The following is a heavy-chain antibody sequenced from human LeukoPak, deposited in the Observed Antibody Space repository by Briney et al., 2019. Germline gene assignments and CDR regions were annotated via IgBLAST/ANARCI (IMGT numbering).Heavy chain of an antibody. Sequence: QTLSLTCAISGDSVSSDNDAWNWIRQSPSRGLEWLGRTYYRSKWYNDYARYGKSRITINADTAKNRFSLQLNSVTPEDTAVYYCARVRGVATTKRTFFDTWGQGTRVTVSS. CDR1: GDSVSSDNDA. CDR2: TYYRSKWYN. D-gene: IGHD6-13*01. V-gene: IGHV6-1*01. J-gene: IGHJ5*02. CDR3: ARVRGVATTKRTFFDT.